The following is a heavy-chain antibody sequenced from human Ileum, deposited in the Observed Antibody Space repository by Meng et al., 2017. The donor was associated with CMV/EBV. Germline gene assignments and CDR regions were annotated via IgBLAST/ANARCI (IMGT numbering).Heavy chain of an antibody. CDR3: ARSGYCSGGSCYGLGY. D-gene: IGHD2-15*01. V-gene: IGHV5-51*01. Sequence: YSFTSYWIGWVRQMPGKGLEWMGIIYPGDSDTRYSPSFQGQVTISADKSISTAYLQWSSLKASDTAMYYCARSGYCSGGSCYGLGYWGQGTLVTVSS. J-gene: IGHJ4*02. CDR1: YSFTSYW. CDR2: IYPGDSDT.